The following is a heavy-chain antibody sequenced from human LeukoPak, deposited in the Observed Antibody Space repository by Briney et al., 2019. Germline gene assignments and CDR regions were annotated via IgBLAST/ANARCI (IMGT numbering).Heavy chain of an antibody. CDR1: GGSISSGSYY. J-gene: IGHJ4*02. Sequence: SETLSLTCTVSGGSISSGSYYWSWIRQPAGKGLEWIGRIYTSGSTNYNPSLKSRATISVDTSKNQFSLKLSSVTAADTAVYYCARGGREIGMIVVVNFDYWGQGTLVTVSS. V-gene: IGHV4-61*02. CDR3: ARGGREIGMIVVVNFDY. D-gene: IGHD3-22*01. CDR2: IYTSGST.